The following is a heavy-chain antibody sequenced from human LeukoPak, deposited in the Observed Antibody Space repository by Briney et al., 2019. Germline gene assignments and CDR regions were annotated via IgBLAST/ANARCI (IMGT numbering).Heavy chain of an antibody. D-gene: IGHD6-19*01. CDR1: GYTFTGYY. V-gene: IGHV1-2*02. Sequence: ASVKVSCEASGYTFTGYYMHWVRQAPGQGLEWMGWINPNSGGTNYAQKFQGRVTMTRDTSISTAYMELSRLRSGDTAVYYCARDNGSGWSNLYYFDYWGQGTLVTVSS. CDR3: ARDNGSGWSNLYYFDY. J-gene: IGHJ4*02. CDR2: INPNSGGT.